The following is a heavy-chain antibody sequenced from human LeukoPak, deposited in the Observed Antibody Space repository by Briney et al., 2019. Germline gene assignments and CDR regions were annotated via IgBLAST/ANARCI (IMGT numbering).Heavy chain of an antibody. CDR3: ARTFPTPYYYDSRGYPRPFDY. Sequence: GASVKVSCKASGYTFTSSGISWVRQAPGQGLEWMGWISAYSGNTNYAQKLQGRVTITTDTSTSTAYMELRSLRSDDTAVYYCARTFPTPYYYDSRGYPRPFDYWGQGTLVTVSS. D-gene: IGHD3-22*01. V-gene: IGHV1-18*01. CDR2: ISAYSGNT. CDR1: GYTFTSSG. J-gene: IGHJ4*02.